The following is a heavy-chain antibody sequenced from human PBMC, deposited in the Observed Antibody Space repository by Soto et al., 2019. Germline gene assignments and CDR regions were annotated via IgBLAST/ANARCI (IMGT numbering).Heavy chain of an antibody. D-gene: IGHD5-18*01. CDR3: ASDPGYSYDFEGYYFDY. CDR2: ISYSGST. CDR1: GDSISTYY. V-gene: IGHV4-59*01. Sequence: PSETLSLTCTVSGDSISTYYWTWIRQPPGKGLEWIGYISYSGSTNHNPSLKSRVTISADTSKNQFSLKLSSVTAADTAIYYCASDPGYSYDFEGYYFDYWGQGTLVTVSS. J-gene: IGHJ4*02.